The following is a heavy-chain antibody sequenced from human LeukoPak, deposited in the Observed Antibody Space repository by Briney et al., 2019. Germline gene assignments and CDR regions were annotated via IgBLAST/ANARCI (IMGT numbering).Heavy chain of an antibody. J-gene: IGHJ6*03. Sequence: ASVKVSCKASGGTFSSYAISWVRQAPGQGLEWMGGIIPIFGTANYAQKFQGRVTITADESTSTAYMELSSLRSEDTAVYYCARCPEVRLGGCQAYMDVWGKGTTVTVSS. CDR3: ARCPEVRLGGCQAYMDV. CDR1: GGTFSSYA. D-gene: IGHD3-10*01. V-gene: IGHV1-69*13. CDR2: IIPIFGTA.